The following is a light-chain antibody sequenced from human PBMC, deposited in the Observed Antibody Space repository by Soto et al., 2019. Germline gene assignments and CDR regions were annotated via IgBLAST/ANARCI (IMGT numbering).Light chain of an antibody. V-gene: IGKV3-15*01. CDR3: QQGHNWPLT. Sequence: EIVMTQSPATLSLSPGERAALSCRASQSINSELAWYQQKPGQPPRLLIYGASTRATGVPARFSGSESGSEFTLTISGLQSVDFAVYYCQQGHNWPLTFGRGTRLEI. J-gene: IGKJ2*01. CDR2: GAS. CDR1: QSINSE.